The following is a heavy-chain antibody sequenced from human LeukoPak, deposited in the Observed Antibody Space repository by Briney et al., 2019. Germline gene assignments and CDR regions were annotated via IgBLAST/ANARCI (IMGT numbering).Heavy chain of an antibody. V-gene: IGHV3-7*01. Sequence: GGYLRLSCAASGFTFSSYWMSWVRQAPGKGLEWVANIKQDGSEKYYVDSVKGRFTISRDNAKNSLYLQMNSLRAEDTAVYYCARGSDFWSAYYFDYWGQGTLVTVSS. CDR1: GFTFSSYW. CDR2: IKQDGSEK. J-gene: IGHJ4*02. D-gene: IGHD3-3*01. CDR3: ARGSDFWSAYYFDY.